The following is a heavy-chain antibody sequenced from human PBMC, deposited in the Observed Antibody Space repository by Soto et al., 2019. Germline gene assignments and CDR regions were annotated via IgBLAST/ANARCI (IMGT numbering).Heavy chain of an antibody. D-gene: IGHD3-10*01. CDR3: AKKVNSGPGSQYFDY. CDR1: GFTFSSYA. J-gene: IGHJ4*02. CDR2: ISGSGGST. Sequence: GGSLRLSCAASGFTFSSYAMSWVRQAPGKGLEWVSAISGSGGSTYYADSVKGRFTISRDNSKNTLYLQMNSLRAEDTAVYYCAKKVNSGPGSQYFDYWGQGTLVTVSS. V-gene: IGHV3-23*01.